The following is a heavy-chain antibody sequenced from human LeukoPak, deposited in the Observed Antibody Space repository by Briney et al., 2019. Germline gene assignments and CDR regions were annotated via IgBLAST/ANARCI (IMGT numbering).Heavy chain of an antibody. J-gene: IGHJ4*02. D-gene: IGHD1-26*01. CDR1: GGSISSYY. V-gene: IGHV4-39*07. Sequence: SETLSLTCTVSGGSISSYYWGWIRQPPGKGLEWIGSIYYSGSTYYNPSLKSRVTISVDTSKNQFSLKLSSVTAADTAVCYCARDHGGVGAPDYWGQGTLVTVSS. CDR2: IYYSGST. CDR3: ARDHGGVGAPDY.